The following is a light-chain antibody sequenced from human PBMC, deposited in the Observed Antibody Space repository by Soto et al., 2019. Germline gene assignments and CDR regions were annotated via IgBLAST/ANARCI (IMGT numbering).Light chain of an antibody. Sequence: QSALTQPASVSGSPGQSITISCTGTSSDVGADKSVSWYQQHPGKAPKLVIYGVSGRPSGASSRFTGSKSGNKESLTISGLQAEDEADYYCSSYTSRSTYVLGTGTKVPVL. CDR2: GVS. V-gene: IGLV2-14*01. CDR3: SSYTSRSTYV. J-gene: IGLJ1*01. CDR1: SSDVGADKS.